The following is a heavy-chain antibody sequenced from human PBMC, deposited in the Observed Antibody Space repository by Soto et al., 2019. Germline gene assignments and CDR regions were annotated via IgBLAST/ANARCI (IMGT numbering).Heavy chain of an antibody. CDR3: ARDVEGATGRGLDY. J-gene: IGHJ4*02. D-gene: IGHD1-26*01. V-gene: IGHV4-61*08. CDR2: IYYSGST. Sequence: SETLSLTCTVSGGSISSAGYYWSWIRQHPGKGLEWIGYIYYSGSTNYNPSLKSRVTISVDTSKNQFSLKLSSVTAADTAVYYCARDVEGATGRGLDYWGQGTLVTVSS. CDR1: GGSISSAGYY.